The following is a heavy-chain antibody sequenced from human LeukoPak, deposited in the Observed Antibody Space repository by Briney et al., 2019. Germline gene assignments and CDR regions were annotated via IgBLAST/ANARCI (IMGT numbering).Heavy chain of an antibody. Sequence: SETLSLTCTVSGDSITSYYWSWIRQPPGKGLEWIGYIYDSGSSNYNPSLKSRVTISVDTSKNQFSLKVSSVTAADTAVYYCARTIVEATKRIREVGFDYWGQGTLVTVSS. D-gene: IGHD1-26*01. J-gene: IGHJ4*02. CDR1: GDSITSYY. V-gene: IGHV4-59*01. CDR3: ARTIVEATKRIREVGFDY. CDR2: IYDSGSS.